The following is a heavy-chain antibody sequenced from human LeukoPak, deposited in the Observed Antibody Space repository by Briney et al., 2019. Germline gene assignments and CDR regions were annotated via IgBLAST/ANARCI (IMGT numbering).Heavy chain of an antibody. CDR3: AKGSGPRYSGSYFDY. Sequence: PGGSLRLSCAASGFTFSSYAMSWVRQAPGKGLEWVSAISGSGGSTYYADSVKGRFTISRDNSKNTLYLQMNSLRAEDTAVYYCAKGSGPRYSGSYFDYWGQGTLVTVSS. V-gene: IGHV3-23*01. CDR2: ISGSGGST. D-gene: IGHD1-26*01. CDR1: GFTFSSYA. J-gene: IGHJ4*02.